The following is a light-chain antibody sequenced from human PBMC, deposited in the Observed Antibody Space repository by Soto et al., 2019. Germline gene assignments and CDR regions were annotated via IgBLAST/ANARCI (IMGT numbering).Light chain of an antibody. CDR2: DVS. CDR3: SSYTSSSTLDVV. J-gene: IGLJ2*01. CDR1: SSDVGGYNY. Sequence: QSALTQPASVSGSPGQSITISRTGTSSDVGGYNYVSWYQQHPGKAPKLIIYDVSNRPSGVSNRFSGSKSGNTASLTISGLQAEDEADYYCSSYTSSSTLDVVFGGGTQLTVL. V-gene: IGLV2-14*01.